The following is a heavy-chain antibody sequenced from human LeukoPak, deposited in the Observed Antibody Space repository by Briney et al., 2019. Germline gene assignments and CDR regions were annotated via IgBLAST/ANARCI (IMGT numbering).Heavy chain of an antibody. CDR2: IIPIFGTA. V-gene: IGHV1-69*05. CDR1: GGTFSSYA. CDR3: ARETAAAGNDAFDI. Sequence: ASVKVSCRASGGTFSSYAISWVRQAPGQGLEWMGRIIPIFGTANYAQKFQGRVTITTDESTSIAYMELSSLRSEDTAVYYCARETAAAGNDAFDIWGQGTMVTVSS. D-gene: IGHD6-13*01. J-gene: IGHJ3*02.